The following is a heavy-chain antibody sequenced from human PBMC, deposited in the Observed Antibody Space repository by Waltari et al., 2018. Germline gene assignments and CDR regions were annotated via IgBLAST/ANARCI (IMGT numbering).Heavy chain of an antibody. J-gene: IGHJ4*02. CDR2: IRSSSDTI. Sequence: EVQLVESGGGLVQPGGSLRLSCAASGFPFSSYSMNWVRQATGKGLEWISYIRSSSDTIYYADSVKGRFTISRDNAKNSLYLQMNSLRVEDTAVYYCAGGEYSLTYWGQGTLVTVPS. CDR3: AGGEYSLTY. D-gene: IGHD6-6*01. CDR1: GFPFSSYS. V-gene: IGHV3-48*04.